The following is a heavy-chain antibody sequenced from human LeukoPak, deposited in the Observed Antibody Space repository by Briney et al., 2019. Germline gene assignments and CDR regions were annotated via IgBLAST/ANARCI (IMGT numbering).Heavy chain of an antibody. Sequence: SETLSLTCTVSSDSDTSSSHHWAWIRQPPGKGLEWNGSIHYSGSTYYSPSLKSRRTISGDTSKIQFSLKLTFVPAADTAVYYLSMHHDYCDKMDYCGQGSLVAVSS. V-gene: IGHV4-39*01. CDR2: IHYSGST. CDR1: SDSDTSSSHH. CDR3: SMHHDYCDKMDY. J-gene: IGHJ4*02. D-gene: IGHD4-23*01.